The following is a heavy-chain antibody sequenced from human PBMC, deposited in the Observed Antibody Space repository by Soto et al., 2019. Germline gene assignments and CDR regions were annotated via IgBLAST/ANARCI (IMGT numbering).Heavy chain of an antibody. V-gene: IGHV3-30-3*02. Sequence: GGSLRLSCAASGFTFSSYAMHWVRQAPGKGLEWVAVISYDGSNKYYADSVKGRFTISRDNSKNTLNLQMHSLRAEDTDEYYCVKTRYFNPPGTFDYGGRGTLVTV. J-gene: IGHJ4*02. CDR2: ISYDGSNK. CDR3: VKTRYFNPPGTFDY. CDR1: GFTFSSYA. D-gene: IGHD3-9*01.